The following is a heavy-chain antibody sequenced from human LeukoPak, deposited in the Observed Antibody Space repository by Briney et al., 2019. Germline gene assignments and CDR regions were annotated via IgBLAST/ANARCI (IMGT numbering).Heavy chain of an antibody. CDR3: AKDFATTGRYPHGSAST. J-gene: IGHJ4*02. V-gene: IGHV3-30*18. D-gene: IGHD3-10*01. CDR2: IWYGGSNK. Sequence: GRSLRLSCAASGFTFSSYGMHWVRQAPGKGLEWVAVIWYGGSNKYYADSVKGRFTISRDNSKNTLYLQMNSLRAEDTAVYYCAKDFATTGRYPHGSASTWGQGTLVTVSS. CDR1: GFTFSSYG.